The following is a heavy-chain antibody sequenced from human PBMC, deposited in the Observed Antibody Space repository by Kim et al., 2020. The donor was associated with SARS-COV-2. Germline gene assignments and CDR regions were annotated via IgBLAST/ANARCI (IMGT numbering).Heavy chain of an antibody. CDR3: ARAGDYDISGYYGVFHH. Sequence: GKGRFTIARDNAKRTLYLQMKSLRPEDTAIYYCARAGDYDISGYYGVFHHWGQGALVTVSS. D-gene: IGHD3-22*01. V-gene: IGHV3-74*01. J-gene: IGHJ1*01.